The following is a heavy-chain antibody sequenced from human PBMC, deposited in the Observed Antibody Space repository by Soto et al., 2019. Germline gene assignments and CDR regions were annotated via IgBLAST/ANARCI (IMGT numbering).Heavy chain of an antibody. CDR3: AGSGTGTDV. J-gene: IGHJ6*02. Sequence: PSETLSRTCTVSGGSISSSIYYWVWIRQPPGKGLEWIGSIYYSGSTYYNPSLKSRVTISVDTSKNQFSLKLSSVTAADTAVYYCAGSGTGTDVWGQGTTVTVSS. CDR2: IYYSGST. D-gene: IGHD1-1*01. CDR1: GGSISSSIYY. V-gene: IGHV4-39*01.